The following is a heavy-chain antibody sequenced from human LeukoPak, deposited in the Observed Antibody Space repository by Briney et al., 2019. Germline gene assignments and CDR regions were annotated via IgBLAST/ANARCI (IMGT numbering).Heavy chain of an antibody. D-gene: IGHD2-2*03. CDR2: INHSGST. CDR3: ARVDIVVVPAALYNWFDP. V-gene: IGHV4-34*01. Sequence: SETLSLTCAVYGGSFSGYHWSWIRQPPGKGLEWIGEINHSGSTNYNPSLKSRVTISVDTSKNQFSLKLSSVTAADTAVYYCARVDIVVVPAALYNWFDPWGQGTLVTVSS. CDR1: GGSFSGYH. J-gene: IGHJ5*02.